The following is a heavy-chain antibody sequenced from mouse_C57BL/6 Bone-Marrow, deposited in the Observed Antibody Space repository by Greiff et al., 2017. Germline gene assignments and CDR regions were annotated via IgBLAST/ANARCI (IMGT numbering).Heavy chain of an antibody. V-gene: IGHV1-22*01. D-gene: IGHD1-1*01. Sequence: EVQLQQSGPELVKPGASVKMSCKASGYTFTDYNMPWVKQSHGKSLEWIGYINPDNGGTSYNQKFKGKATLTVNKSSSTAYMELRSLTSEDSAVYDCAKWGYYGSSPYAMDYWGQGTSVTVSS. J-gene: IGHJ4*01. CDR2: INPDNGGT. CDR1: GYTFTDYN. CDR3: AKWGYYGSSPYAMDY.